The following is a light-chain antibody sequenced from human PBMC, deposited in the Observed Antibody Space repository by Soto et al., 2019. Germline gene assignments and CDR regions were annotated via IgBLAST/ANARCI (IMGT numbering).Light chain of an antibody. Sequence: DVVMTQSPLSLPVTLGQPASISCRSSQSLVYSDGNTYLNWFQQRPGQSPRRLIYKVSNRDSGVPDIFSRSASGNEFTLKISSVEAEDVGFYYGMQGTREPERYTFGQGTKLEIK. CDR1: QSLVYSDGNTY. V-gene: IGKV2-30*01. CDR2: KVS. CDR3: MQGTREPERYT. J-gene: IGKJ2*01.